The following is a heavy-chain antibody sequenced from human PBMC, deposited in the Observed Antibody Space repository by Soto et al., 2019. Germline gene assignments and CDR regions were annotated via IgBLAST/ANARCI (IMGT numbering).Heavy chain of an antibody. CDR1: GYTFTGYY. D-gene: IGHD6-13*01. J-gene: IGHJ4*02. CDR2: INHNSGCK. CDR3: ARGRAAIAAEHYYFDY. Sequence: ASVKVSCKASGYTFTGYYMHWVRQAPGQGLEWMGWINHNSGCKNYAQKFQGWVTMTRDTSISTAYMELSRLRSDDTAVYYCARGRAAIAAEHYYFDYWGQGTLVTVSS. V-gene: IGHV1-2*04.